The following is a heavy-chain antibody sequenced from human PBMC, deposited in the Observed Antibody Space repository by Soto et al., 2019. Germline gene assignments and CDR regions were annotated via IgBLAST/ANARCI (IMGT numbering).Heavy chain of an antibody. CDR3: AILGYGDYA. Sequence: PSETLSLTCTVSSGSISSYYWSWIRQPPGKGLEWIGYIYYSGTTNYNPSLKNRVTISVDTSKNQFSLKVSSVTAADTAVYYCAILGYGDYAWGQGTLVTVSS. V-gene: IGHV4-59*01. CDR2: IYYSGTT. J-gene: IGHJ4*02. CDR1: SGSISSYY. D-gene: IGHD4-17*01.